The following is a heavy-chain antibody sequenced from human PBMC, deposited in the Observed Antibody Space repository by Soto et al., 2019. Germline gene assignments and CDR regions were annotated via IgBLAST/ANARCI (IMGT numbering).Heavy chain of an antibody. CDR2: IYPGDSDT. V-gene: IGHV5-51*01. Sequence: GESLKISCQGSGYTFTNYWIGWVRQMPGKGPEWMGIIYPGDSDTKYNPSFQGKVTISADKSITTTYLQWSSLKASDTAIYYCAASIFYYGMDVWGQGTTVTVSS. J-gene: IGHJ6*02. CDR1: GYTFTNYW. CDR3: AASIFYYGMDV.